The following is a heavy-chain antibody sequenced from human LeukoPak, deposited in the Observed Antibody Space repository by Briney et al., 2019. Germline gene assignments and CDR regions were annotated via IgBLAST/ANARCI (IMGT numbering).Heavy chain of an antibody. D-gene: IGHD2-15*01. CDR2: ISSSGSTI. Sequence: GGSLRLSCAASGFTFSDYYMSWICQAPGKGLEWVSYISSSGSTIYYADSVKGRFTISRDNAKNSLYLQMNSLRAEDTAVYYCARVPPYCSGGSCFTDYWGQGTLVTVSS. V-gene: IGHV3-11*01. CDR1: GFTFSDYY. CDR3: ARVPPYCSGGSCFTDY. J-gene: IGHJ4*02.